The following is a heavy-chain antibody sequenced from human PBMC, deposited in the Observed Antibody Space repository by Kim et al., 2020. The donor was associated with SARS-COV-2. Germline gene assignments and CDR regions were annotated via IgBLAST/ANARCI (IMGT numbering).Heavy chain of an antibody. Sequence: TNYNPSLKSRVTISVDTSKNQFSLKLSSVTAADTAVYYCASNNWNYGVDYWGQGTLVTVSS. CDR2: T. D-gene: IGHD1-7*01. CDR3: ASNNWNYGVDY. V-gene: IGHV4-34*01. J-gene: IGHJ4*02.